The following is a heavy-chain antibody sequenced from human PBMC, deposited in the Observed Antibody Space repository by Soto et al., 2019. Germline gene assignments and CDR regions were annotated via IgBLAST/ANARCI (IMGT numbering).Heavy chain of an antibody. J-gene: IGHJ4*01. CDR2: ISAYNGST. Sequence: ASVKVSCKASGYTFTSYGISWVRQAPGQGLEWMGWISAYNGSTNYAQKLQGRVTMTTDTSTSTAYMELRSLRSDDTAAYYCARDQPPVVPVAIDSVPSDFVYWG. CDR3: ARDQPPVVPVAIDSVPSDFVY. V-gene: IGHV1-18*01. CDR1: GYTFTSYG. D-gene: IGHD2-2*01.